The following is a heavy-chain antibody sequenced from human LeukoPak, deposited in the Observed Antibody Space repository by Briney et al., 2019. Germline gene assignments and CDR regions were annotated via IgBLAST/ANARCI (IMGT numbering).Heavy chain of an antibody. CDR3: ARANPPAISFFDW. J-gene: IGHJ4*02. V-gene: IGHV3-21*01. D-gene: IGHD1-14*01. CDR2: ISGSSGSI. Sequence: GGSLRLSCGASGFTFSGDSMNWVRLAPGKGLEWVSSISGSSGSIYYADSVKGRFTISRDNAKNSLDLQMNSLRAEDTAVYYCARANPPAISFFDWWGQGTLVSVSS. CDR1: GFTFSGDS.